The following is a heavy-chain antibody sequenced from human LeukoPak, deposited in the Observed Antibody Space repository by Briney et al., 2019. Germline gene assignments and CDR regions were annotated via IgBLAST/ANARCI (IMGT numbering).Heavy chain of an antibody. CDR2: IYHSGST. D-gene: IGHD2-21*01. CDR1: GYSISSGYY. Sequence: ASETLSLTCAVSGYSISSGYYWGWIRQPPGKGLEWIGSIYHSGSTYYNPSLKSRVTISVDTSRNQFSLKLSSVTAADTAVYYCARDLVSRRILWWPAANWFDPWGQGTLVTVSS. CDR3: ARDLVSRRILWWPAANWFDP. V-gene: IGHV4-38-2*02. J-gene: IGHJ5*02.